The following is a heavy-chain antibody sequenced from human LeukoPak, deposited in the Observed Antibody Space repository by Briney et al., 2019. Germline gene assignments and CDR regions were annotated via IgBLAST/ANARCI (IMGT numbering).Heavy chain of an antibody. J-gene: IGHJ5*02. CDR1: GFSFSTYA. V-gene: IGHV3-23*01. CDR2: ISSSCDLA. CDR3: AKDRPNYYQISGSYYKRYGDH. D-gene: IGHD3-22*01. Sequence: GGSLRLSCAASGFSFSTYAMSWVRHAPGKGLEGVSVISSSCDLAYILDTVKSRFTISRDNSNNTLYLKMSGLRAENTAPYSCAKDRPNYYQISGSYYKRYGDHWSRGTLVTVSS.